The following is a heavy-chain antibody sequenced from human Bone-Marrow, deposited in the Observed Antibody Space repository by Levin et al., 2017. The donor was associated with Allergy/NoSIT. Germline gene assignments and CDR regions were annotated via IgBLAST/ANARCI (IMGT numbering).Heavy chain of an antibody. J-gene: IGHJ4*02. Sequence: GESLKISCAASGFTFSSYWMYCVRQAPGKGPVWVSRINTDGTTIAYADSVRGRFTISRDNGKNTLFLQINRLRPDETGVYYCVARYSENTGWGYWGQGTPVTVSS. CDR3: VARYSENTGWGY. CDR1: GFTFSSYW. CDR2: INTDGTTI. D-gene: IGHD3-22*01. V-gene: IGHV3-74*01.